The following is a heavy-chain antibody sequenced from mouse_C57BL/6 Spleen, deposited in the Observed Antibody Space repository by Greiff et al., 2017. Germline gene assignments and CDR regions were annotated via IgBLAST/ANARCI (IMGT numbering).Heavy chain of an antibody. CDR3: ARVYGSSYAMDY. V-gene: IGHV1-82*01. Sequence: QVQLQQSGPELVKPGASVKISCKASGYAFSSSWMNWVKQRPGKGLEWIGRIYPGDGDPNYNGKFKGKATLTADKSSSTAYMQLSSLTSEDSAVYFCARVYGSSYAMDYWGQGTSVTVSS. D-gene: IGHD1-1*01. CDR1: GYAFSSSW. CDR2: IYPGDGDP. J-gene: IGHJ4*01.